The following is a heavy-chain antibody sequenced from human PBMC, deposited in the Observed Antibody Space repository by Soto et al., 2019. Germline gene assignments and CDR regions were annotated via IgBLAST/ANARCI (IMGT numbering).Heavy chain of an antibody. Sequence: PSETLSLTCTVSGGSLGSYYWSWIRQPPGKGLEWIGYIYYSGSTNYNPSLKSRVTMSIDTSKNQLSLKLRSVTAADTAVYFCAGDEGYYYTGVDVWGQGTAVTVSS. CDR3: AGDEGYYYTGVDV. CDR2: IYYSGST. J-gene: IGHJ6*02. CDR1: GGSLGSYY. V-gene: IGHV4-59*12.